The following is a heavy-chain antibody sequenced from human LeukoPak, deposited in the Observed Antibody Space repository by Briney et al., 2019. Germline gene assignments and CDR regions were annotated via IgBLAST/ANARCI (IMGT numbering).Heavy chain of an antibody. D-gene: IGHD3-10*01. CDR3: ARLPIMVREIAHDAFDI. CDR1: GGSISSSSYY. CDR2: IYYSGRT. J-gene: IGHJ3*02. V-gene: IGHV4-39*01. Sequence: SETRSLTCTVAGGSISSSSYYWGWIRQPPGKGLEWIGSIYYSGRTYYNPSLKTRVTISVDTSKNQFSLKLSSVTAADTAVYYCARLPIMVREIAHDAFDIWGQGTMVTVSS.